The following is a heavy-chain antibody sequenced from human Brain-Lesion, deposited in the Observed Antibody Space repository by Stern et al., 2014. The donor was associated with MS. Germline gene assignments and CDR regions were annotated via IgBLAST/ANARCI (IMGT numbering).Heavy chain of an antibody. CDR3: ARGRVVPGFQYYATDV. D-gene: IGHD2-2*01. Sequence: VQLVESGPGLVKPSQTLSLSCTVSGGYISSGGYYWSWIRQPAGKGLEWIGRIFNSGSTSYNPSLKSRVTILNSTVQNQFSLRLNPMTAADTAVYYCARGRVVPGFQYYATDVWGQGTTVIVSS. CDR1: GGYISSGGYY. J-gene: IGHJ6*02. V-gene: IGHV4-61*02. CDR2: IFNSGST.